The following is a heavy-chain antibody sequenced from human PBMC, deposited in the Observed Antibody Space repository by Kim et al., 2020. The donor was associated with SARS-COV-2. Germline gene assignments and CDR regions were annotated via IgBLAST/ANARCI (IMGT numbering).Heavy chain of an antibody. CDR3: ARGPLPLGRYFDWLLPDY. CDR1: GGTFSSYA. D-gene: IGHD3-9*01. CDR2: IIPIFGTA. Sequence: SVKVSCKASGGTFSSYAISWVRQAPGQGLEWMGGIIPIFGTANYAQKFQGRVTITADESTSTAYMELSSLRSEDTAVYYCARGPLPLGRYFDWLLPDYWGQGTLVTVSS. J-gene: IGHJ4*02. V-gene: IGHV1-69*13.